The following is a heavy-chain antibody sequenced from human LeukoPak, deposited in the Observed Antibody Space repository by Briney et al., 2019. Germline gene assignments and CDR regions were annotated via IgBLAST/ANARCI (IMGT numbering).Heavy chain of an antibody. Sequence: GGSLRLSCAASGFTLSDYYMTWIRQAPGKGLEWVSYVSSTGNTIYYADSVKGRFTVSRDNAKNSLFLQMDSLRAEDTAVYYCARSSDYFTYFGLWGRGSLVTVSS. D-gene: IGHD2/OR15-2a*01. CDR1: GFTLSDYY. CDR2: VSSTGNTI. V-gene: IGHV3-11*04. J-gene: IGHJ2*01. CDR3: ARSSDYFTYFGL.